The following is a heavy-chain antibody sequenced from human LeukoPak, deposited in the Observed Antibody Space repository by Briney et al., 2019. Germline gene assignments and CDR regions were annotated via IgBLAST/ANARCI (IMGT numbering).Heavy chain of an antibody. V-gene: IGHV3-30*02. CDR2: IRYDGSNK. CDR3: AKDRGGTSFWWFDP. CDR1: GFTFSSYG. D-gene: IGHD2-2*01. Sequence: GGSLRLSCAASGFTFSSYGMHWVRQAPGKGLEWVAFIRYDGSNKCYADSVKGRFTISRDNSKNTLYPQMNSLRAEDTAVYYCAKDRGGTSFWWFDPWGQGTLVAVSS. J-gene: IGHJ5*02.